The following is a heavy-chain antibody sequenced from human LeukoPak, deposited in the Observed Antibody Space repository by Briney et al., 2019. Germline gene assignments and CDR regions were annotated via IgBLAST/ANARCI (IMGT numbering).Heavy chain of an antibody. CDR1: GFTFSDYH. V-gene: IGHV3-21*04. CDR3: TRDQFFDYDNDDAFDV. J-gene: IGHJ3*01. CDR2: ISSASNYI. Sequence: GGSLRLSCAASGFTFSDYHMNWVRQAPGKGLEWVAYISSASNYIYYADSVKGRLTVSRDNAKNSLYLQMHSLRAEDTAIYYCTRDQFFDYDNDDAFDVWGQGTKVIVSS. D-gene: IGHD3-22*01.